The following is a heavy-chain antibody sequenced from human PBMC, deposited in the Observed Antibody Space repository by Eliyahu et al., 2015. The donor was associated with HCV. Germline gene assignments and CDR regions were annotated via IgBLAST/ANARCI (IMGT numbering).Heavy chain of an antibody. CDR2: ISSSSDFI. D-gene: IGHD4-11*01. V-gene: IGHV3-48*01. J-gene: IGHJ3*01. CDR1: GLTFSTYT. CDR3: ARSLMGTTGAFDV. Sequence: EVQLMESGGGLVQPGGSLRLSCAASGLTFSTYTMNWVRQAPGKGLEWISNISSSSDFIYYLDSVKGRFTISRDNAKNSLYLQMNSLRTEDTALYYCARSLMGTTGAFDVWGQGTMVTVSS.